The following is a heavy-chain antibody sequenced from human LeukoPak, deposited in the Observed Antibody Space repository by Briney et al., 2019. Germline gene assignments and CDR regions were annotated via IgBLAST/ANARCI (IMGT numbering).Heavy chain of an antibody. J-gene: IGHJ4*02. V-gene: IGHV3-48*04. CDR2: ISNSGSNI. CDR3: VRRSSFDF. CDR1: GLSFSSHS. Sequence: GGSLRLSCAASGLSFSSHSMNWVRQAPGKGLEWISHISNSGSNIYYADSVKGRFTISRDNARSSLFLQMNSLRAEDTAVYFCVRRSSFDFWGQGVLVTVSS.